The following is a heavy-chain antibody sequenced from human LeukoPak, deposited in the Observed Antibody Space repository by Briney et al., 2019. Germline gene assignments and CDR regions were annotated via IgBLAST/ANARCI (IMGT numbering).Heavy chain of an antibody. CDR3: ATDQEGGGWGAFDI. D-gene: IGHD5-12*01. J-gene: IGHJ3*02. Sequence: ASVKVSCKASGYSFTSYGISWVRQAPGQGLEWMGWISAYNGNTNYAQRLQGRVTMTEDTSTDTAYMELSGLRSEDTAVYYCATDQEGGGWGAFDIWGQGTMVTVSS. CDR2: ISAYNGNT. CDR1: GYSFTSYG. V-gene: IGHV1-18*01.